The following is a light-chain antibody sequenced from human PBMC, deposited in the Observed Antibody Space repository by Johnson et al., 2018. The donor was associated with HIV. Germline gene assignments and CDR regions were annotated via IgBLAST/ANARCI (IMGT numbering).Light chain of an antibody. CDR3: GTWDSSLSALYV. Sequence: VLTQPPSVSAAPGQKVTISCSGSTSNIGNNYVSWYQQLPGTAPRLLIYENDKRPSGIPDRFSGSKSGTSATLGITGLQTGDEADYYCGTWDSSLSALYVFGTGTKVTVL. J-gene: IGLJ1*01. V-gene: IGLV1-51*02. CDR1: TSNIGNNY. CDR2: END.